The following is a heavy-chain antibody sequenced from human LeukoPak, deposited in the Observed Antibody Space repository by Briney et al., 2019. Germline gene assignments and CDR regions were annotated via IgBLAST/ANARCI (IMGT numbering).Heavy chain of an antibody. CDR3: ASHMTTVVTGWFDP. CDR2: IIPILGIA. D-gene: IGHD4-17*01. CDR1: GGTFSSYA. Sequence: SVTVSCKASGGTFSSYAISWVRQAPGQGLEWMGRIIPILGIANYAQKFQGRVTITADKSTSTAYMELSSLRSEDTAVYYCASHMTTVVTGWFDPWGQGTLVTVSS. J-gene: IGHJ5*02. V-gene: IGHV1-69*04.